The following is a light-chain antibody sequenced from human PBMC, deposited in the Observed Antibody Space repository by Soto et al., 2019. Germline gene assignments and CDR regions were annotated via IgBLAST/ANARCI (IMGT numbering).Light chain of an antibody. J-gene: IGKJ4*01. V-gene: IGKV1-5*01. CDR2: DAS. CDR3: QQYNHYSGLT. CDR1: QSITRW. Sequence: DVQMTQSPSTLSASVGDRVTITCRASQSITRWLAWYQQKPGEAPKLLIYDASSLESGVPSRFSGSGSGTEFTRTISSLQPDDFATYSCQQYNHYSGLTFGGGTKVEIK.